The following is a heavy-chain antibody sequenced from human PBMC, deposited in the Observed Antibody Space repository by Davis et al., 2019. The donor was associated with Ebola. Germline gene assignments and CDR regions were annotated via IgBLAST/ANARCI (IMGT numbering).Heavy chain of an antibody. V-gene: IGHV3-30*19. CDR1: GFTFSSYG. D-gene: IGHD6-19*01. J-gene: IGHJ4*02. Sequence: GESLKISCAASGFTFSSYGMHWVRKAPGKGLEWVAAIFTDGRTKFYAGSVKGRFTISRDNSKNTLYLQMNNLRVEDTALYYCASLAVAGSIDDYWGQGTLVTVSS. CDR2: IFTDGRTK. CDR3: ASLAVAGSIDDY.